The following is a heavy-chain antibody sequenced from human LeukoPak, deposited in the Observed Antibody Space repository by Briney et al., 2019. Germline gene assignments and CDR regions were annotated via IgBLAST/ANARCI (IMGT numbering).Heavy chain of an antibody. CDR2: IYYSGST. D-gene: IGHD6-19*01. Sequence: PGGSLRLSCTASGFAFSVYAMSWLRQPPGKELEWIGSIYYSGSTYYNPSLKSRVTISVDTSKNQFSLKLSSVTAADTAVCYCARLNSSGWYVGQYYFDYWGQGTLVTVSS. CDR3: ARLNSSGWYVGQYYFDY. CDR1: GFAFSVYA. V-gene: IGHV4-39*01. J-gene: IGHJ4*02.